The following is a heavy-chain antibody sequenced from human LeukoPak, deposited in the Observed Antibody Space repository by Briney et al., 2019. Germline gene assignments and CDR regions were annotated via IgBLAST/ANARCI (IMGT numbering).Heavy chain of an antibody. V-gene: IGHV3-64D*06. Sequence: GSLRLSCSVSGFTLSRSGMHWVRQAPGQGLAYVSGLSSNGGSTNYVDSVKGRFTISRDNSKNTLLLQMSSLRAEDTAVNYCVKGYCSSISCSLIDYGGQGTLVTVSA. D-gene: IGHD2-2*01. CDR2: LSSNGGST. J-gene: IGHJ4*02. CDR1: GFTLSRSG. CDR3: VKGYCSSISCSLIDY.